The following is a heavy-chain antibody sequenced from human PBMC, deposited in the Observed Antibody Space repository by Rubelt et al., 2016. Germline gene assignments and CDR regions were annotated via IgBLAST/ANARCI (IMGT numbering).Heavy chain of an antibody. J-gene: IGHJ4*02. D-gene: IGHD2-8*01. V-gene: IGHV4-39*02. CDR2: VPYSVSA. Sequence: QPPLPESGPGLVRPSETLSLSCIVSGASITSSNYHWGWIRHPPGRGLEWIGGVPYSVSAYSNTSLQSRITFSVDTSNNHLSLNFNSVTAADTALYYCVRVEIGVALDYWGRGTRVTVSS. CDR1: GASITSSNYH. CDR3: VRVEIGVALDY.